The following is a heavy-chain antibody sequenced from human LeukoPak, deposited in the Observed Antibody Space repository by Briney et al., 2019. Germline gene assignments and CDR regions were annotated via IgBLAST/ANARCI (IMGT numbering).Heavy chain of an antibody. CDR2: IYYSGST. CDR1: GGSISSSSYY. J-gene: IGHJ3*02. CDR3: ARHSITVVRGVKPAPAFDI. Sequence: SETLSLTCTVSGGSISSSSYYWGWIRQPPGKGLEWIGSIYYSGSTYYNPSLKSRVTISVDTSKNQFSLKLSSVTAADTAVYYCARHSITVVRGVKPAPAFDIWGQGTMVTVSS. V-gene: IGHV4-39*01. D-gene: IGHD3-10*01.